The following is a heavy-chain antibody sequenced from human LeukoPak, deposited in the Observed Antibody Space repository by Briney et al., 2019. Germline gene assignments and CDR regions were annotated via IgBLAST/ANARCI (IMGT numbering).Heavy chain of an antibody. V-gene: IGHV3-15*01. CDR3: TTDTDYYDPWDDAFDI. Sequence: GGSLRLSCAASGFTFSNAWMSWVRQAPGKGPEWVGRIKSKTDGGTTDYAAAVKGRFTISRDDSKNTLYLQMNSLKTEDTAVYYCTTDTDYYDPWDDAFDIWGQGTMVTVSS. D-gene: IGHD3-22*01. CDR1: GFTFSNAW. J-gene: IGHJ3*02. CDR2: IKSKTDGGTT.